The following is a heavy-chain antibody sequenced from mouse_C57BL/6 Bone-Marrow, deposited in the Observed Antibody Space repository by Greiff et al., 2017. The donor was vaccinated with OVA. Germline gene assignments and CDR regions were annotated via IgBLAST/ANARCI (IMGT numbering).Heavy chain of an antibody. V-gene: IGHV1-53*01. D-gene: IGHD2-1*01. CDR1: GYTFTSYW. CDR3: ARDGNYDYAMDY. CDR2: INPSNGGT. Sequence: QVQLQQSGTELVKPGASVKLSCKASGYTFTSYWMHWVKQRPGQGLEWIGNINPSNGGTNYNEKFKSKATLTVDKSSSTAYMQLSSLTSEDSAVYYCARDGNYDYAMDYWGQGTSVTVSS. J-gene: IGHJ4*01.